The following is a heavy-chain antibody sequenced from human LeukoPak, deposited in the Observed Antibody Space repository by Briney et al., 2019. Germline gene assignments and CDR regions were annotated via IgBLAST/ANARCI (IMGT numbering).Heavy chain of an antibody. CDR1: GFTFSSYW. V-gene: IGHV3-7*01. D-gene: IGHD3-10*01. J-gene: IGHJ4*02. CDR3: ARVRAGGLYYFDY. Sequence: PGGSLRLSCAASGFTFSSYWMSWVRQAPGKGLEWVANIKQDGSEKYYVDSVKGRFTISRDNAKNSLYLQMNSLRAEDTAVYYCARVRAGGLYYFDYWGQGTLVTVSS. CDR2: IKQDGSEK.